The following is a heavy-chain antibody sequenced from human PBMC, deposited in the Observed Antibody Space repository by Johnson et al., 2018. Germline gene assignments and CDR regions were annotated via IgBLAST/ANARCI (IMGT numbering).Heavy chain of an antibody. CDR3: AKFQSEHYSSSFDY. CDR2: MSGSAGRT. V-gene: IGHV3-23*04. CDR1: GFAFGSYA. Sequence: VQLVQSGGGLVQPGGSLRLSCAASGFAFGSYAMSWVRQAPGRGLEWVSSMSGSAGRTYYADSVKGRFTISRDNSKNTLYLQMNSLRGDDTAVYFCAKFQSEHYSSSFDYWGPGTLVTVSS. J-gene: IGHJ4*02. D-gene: IGHD6-6*01.